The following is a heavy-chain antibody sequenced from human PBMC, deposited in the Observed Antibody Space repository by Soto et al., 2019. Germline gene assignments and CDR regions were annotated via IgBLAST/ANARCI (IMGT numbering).Heavy chain of an antibody. J-gene: IGHJ4*02. CDR1: GYTFTSYG. CDR3: ARATYYYGRSGYLYYFDY. D-gene: IGHD3-22*01. Sequence: ASVKVSCKASGYTFTSYGISWVRQAPGQVLELMGWISAYNGNTTYAQKLQVRANMTTDTSTSTAYMELRSLRSADTAVYYCARATYYYGRSGYLYYFDYWGQGALVTVSS. V-gene: IGHV1-18*01. CDR2: ISAYNGNT.